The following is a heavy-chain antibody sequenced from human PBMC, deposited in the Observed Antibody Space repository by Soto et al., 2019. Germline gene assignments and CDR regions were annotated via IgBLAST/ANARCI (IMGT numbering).Heavy chain of an antibody. CDR3: ARGMTTVTTIDY. CDR2: IYHSGST. J-gene: IGHJ4*02. Sequence: SETLSLTCAVSGGSISSGGYSWSWIRQPPGKGLEWIGYIYHSGSTYYNPSLKSRVTISVDRSKNQFSLKLSSVTAADTAVYYFARGMTTVTTIDYWGQGTLVPVSS. V-gene: IGHV4-30-2*01. CDR1: GGSISSGGYS. D-gene: IGHD4-4*01.